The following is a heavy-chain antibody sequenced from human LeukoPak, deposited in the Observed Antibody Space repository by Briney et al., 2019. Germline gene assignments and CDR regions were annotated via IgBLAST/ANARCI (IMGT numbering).Heavy chain of an antibody. J-gene: IGHJ4*02. CDR3: ARVRTYSGSGSTYPYYDY. CDR2: IKPDGSEK. Sequence: GGSLRLSCAASGFMFSSCWMSWVRQSPGKGLEWVANIKPDGSEKYYVDSVKGRFTISRDNAKNALYLEMNSLRVGDTAVYYCARVRTYSGSGSTYPYYDYWGQGTLVTVSS. CDR1: GFMFSSCW. V-gene: IGHV3-7*01. D-gene: IGHD3-10*01.